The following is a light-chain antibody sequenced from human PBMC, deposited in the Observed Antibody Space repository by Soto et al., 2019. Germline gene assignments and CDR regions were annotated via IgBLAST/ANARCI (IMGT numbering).Light chain of an antibody. CDR2: SNN. V-gene: IGLV1-44*01. CDR1: SSNIGSNP. Sequence: QSVLNQPPSASGTPGQRVTISCSGSSSNIGSNPVSWFQQLPLSAPKLLIYSNNQRPSGVPDRFSGSKSAPSASLAISGLQSEDEADYYCAAWDDSLNGRVCVGGTTLTVL. CDR3: AAWDDSLNGRV. J-gene: IGLJ3*02.